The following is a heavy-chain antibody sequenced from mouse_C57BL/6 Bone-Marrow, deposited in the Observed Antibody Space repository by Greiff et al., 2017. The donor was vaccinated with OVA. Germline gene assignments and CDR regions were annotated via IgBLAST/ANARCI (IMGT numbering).Heavy chain of an antibody. Sequence: QVQLQQSGAELVKPGASVKLSCKASGYTFTSYWMQWVKQRPGQGLEWIGEIDPSDSYTNYNQKFKGKATLTVDTSSSTADMQLSSLTSEDSAVYYCARTYDYDVGYFDYWGQGTTLTVSS. CDR3: ARTYDYDVGYFDY. CDR2: IDPSDSYT. V-gene: IGHV1-50*01. D-gene: IGHD2-4*01. CDR1: GYTFTSYW. J-gene: IGHJ2*01.